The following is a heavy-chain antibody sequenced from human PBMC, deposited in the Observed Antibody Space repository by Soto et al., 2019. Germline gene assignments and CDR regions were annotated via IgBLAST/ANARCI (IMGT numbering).Heavy chain of an antibody. D-gene: IGHD4-17*01. J-gene: IGHJ4*02. V-gene: IGHV1-69*13. CDR1: GGALGRYS. CDR2: VIPVFNTS. CDR3: ARGDEMTAVTIFEY. Sequence: GASVKVSCKASGGALGRYSVSWVRQAPGQGLEWIGGVIPVFNTSNYSLKFQGRVAIFADLSTSTVFMELRSLRSEDTALYYCARGDEMTAVTIFEYWGQGTLVTVSS.